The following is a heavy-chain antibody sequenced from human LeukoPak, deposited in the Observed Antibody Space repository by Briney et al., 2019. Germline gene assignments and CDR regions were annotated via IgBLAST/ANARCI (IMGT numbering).Heavy chain of an antibody. CDR1: GGSFSGYY. CDR2: INHSGST. D-gene: IGHD3-10*01. J-gene: IGHJ4*02. CDR3: ARYDYGSGSLDY. Sequence: SETLSLTCAVYGGSFSGYYWSWIRQPPGKGLEWIGEINHSGSTNYNPSLKSRVTISVDTSKNQFSLKLSSVTAADTAVYYCARYDYGSGSLDYWGQGTLVTVSS. V-gene: IGHV4-34*01.